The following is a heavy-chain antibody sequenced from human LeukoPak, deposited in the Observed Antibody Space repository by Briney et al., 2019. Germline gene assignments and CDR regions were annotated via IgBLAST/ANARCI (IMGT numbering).Heavy chain of an antibody. CDR1: GYTFTGYC. V-gene: IGHV1-2*02. CDR2: IYPNTGGT. Sequence: ASVKVSCKASGYTFTGYCMHWVRQAPGQGLEWMGWIYPNTGGTNYAQKFQDRVTVTRDTSISTAYMELSRLRSDDTAVYYCARGGLGVVDGFDIWGQGTMVTVSS. D-gene: IGHD3-16*01. J-gene: IGHJ3*02. CDR3: ARGGLGVVDGFDI.